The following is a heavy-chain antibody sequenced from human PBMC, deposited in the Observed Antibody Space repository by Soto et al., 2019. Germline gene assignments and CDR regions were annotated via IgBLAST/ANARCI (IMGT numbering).Heavy chain of an antibody. Sequence: PGKGLEWISYISHSGTTISYGDSVKGRFTISRDNADNSLFLQMNRLIAEDTAMYHAEGDLGECCGWSAPWVQGTPVMVTS. CDR2: ISHSGTTI. D-gene: IGHD3-10*01. V-gene: IGHV3-11*01. CDR3: EGDLGECCGWSAP. J-gene: IGHJ5*02.